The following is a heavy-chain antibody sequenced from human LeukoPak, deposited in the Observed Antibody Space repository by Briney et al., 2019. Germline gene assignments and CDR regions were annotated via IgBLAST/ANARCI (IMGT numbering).Heavy chain of an antibody. Sequence: GRSLRLSCAASGFTFSSNYMSWVRQAPGKGLEWVSVIYSGGSTYYADSVKGRFTISRDNSKNTLYLQMNSLRAEDTAVYYCARDLGSNGYYYGMDVWGQGTTVTVSS. CDR2: IYSGGST. D-gene: IGHD4-11*01. V-gene: IGHV3-53*01. CDR3: ARDLGSNGYYYGMDV. J-gene: IGHJ6*02. CDR1: GFTFSSNY.